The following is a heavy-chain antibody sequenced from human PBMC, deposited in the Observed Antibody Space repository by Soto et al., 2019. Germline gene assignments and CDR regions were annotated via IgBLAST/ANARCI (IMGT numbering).Heavy chain of an antibody. J-gene: IGHJ4*02. V-gene: IGHV1-69*14. D-gene: IGHD5-12*01. Sequence: QVQLVQSGAEVKNPGSSVKVSCKASGDTFSGYSISWVRQAPGQGLEWMGGIIPLFGTTNYAQRFLGRATITADKSTSTAHMALSSLKSEDTDIYSCARDLGSGYDPGEYWGQGTLVTVSS. CDR2: IIPLFGTT. CDR1: GDTFSGYS. CDR3: ARDLGSGYDPGEY.